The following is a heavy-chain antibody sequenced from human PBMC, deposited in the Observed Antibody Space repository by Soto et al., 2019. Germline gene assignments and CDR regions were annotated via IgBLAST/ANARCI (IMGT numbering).Heavy chain of an antibody. CDR2: LHHDGTT. V-gene: IGHV4-4*02. D-gene: IGHD3-16*01. J-gene: IGHJ6*02. CDR1: GGPITTTTW. Sequence: QVQLQESGPGLVKPSETLSLTCAVSGGPITTTTWWAWVRLPPGKGLEWIGELHHDGTTNYNPSLESRITMSLYKSNTLFALKLTSVTAAATAIYYWATQTISYTWGVWGRGTTVTVSS. CDR3: ATQTISYTWGV.